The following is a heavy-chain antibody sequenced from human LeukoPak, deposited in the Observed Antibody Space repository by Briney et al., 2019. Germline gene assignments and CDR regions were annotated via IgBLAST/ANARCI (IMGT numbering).Heavy chain of an antibody. D-gene: IGHD3-22*01. J-gene: IGHJ3*02. V-gene: IGHV3-21*06. CDR2: ITRSSSYI. CDR1: GFTFNTYT. Sequence: GGSLRLSCAASGFTFNTYTMNWVRQAPGRGLEWLSSITRSSSYIPYADSVKGRFTISRGNAKNSLYLQMNSLRVEDTAVYYCARNYDSSGYHAAFDIWGQGTMVTVSS. CDR3: ARNYDSSGYHAAFDI.